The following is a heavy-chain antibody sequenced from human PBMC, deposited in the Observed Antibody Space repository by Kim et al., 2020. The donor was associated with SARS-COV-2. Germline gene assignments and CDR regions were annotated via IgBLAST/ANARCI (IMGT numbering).Heavy chain of an antibody. J-gene: IGHJ6*03. CDR2: INTNTGNP. CDR1: GYTFTSYA. Sequence: ASVKVSCKPSGYTFTSYAMNWVRQAPGQGLEWMGWINTNTGNPTYAQGFTGRFVFSLDTSVSTAYLQISSIKAEDTAVYYCARASEYYDFWSGYYSPYYYYMDFWGKGTTVTVSS. D-gene: IGHD3-3*01. CDR3: ARASEYYDFWSGYYSPYYYYMDF. V-gene: IGHV7-4-1*02.